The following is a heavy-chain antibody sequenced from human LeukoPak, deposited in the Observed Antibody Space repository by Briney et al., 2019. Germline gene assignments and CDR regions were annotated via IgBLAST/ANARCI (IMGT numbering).Heavy chain of an antibody. CDR3: ARSRWSAAMVRIDY. CDR1: GFTLSSYS. CDR2: ISSSSSYI. J-gene: IGHJ4*02. D-gene: IGHD5-18*01. Sequence: AGSLRLSCAASGFTLSSYSMNWVRQAPGKGLEWVSSISSSSSYIYYADSVKGRFTISRDNAKNSLYLQMNSLRAEDTAVYYCARSRWSAAMVRIDYWGQGTLVTVSS. V-gene: IGHV3-21*01.